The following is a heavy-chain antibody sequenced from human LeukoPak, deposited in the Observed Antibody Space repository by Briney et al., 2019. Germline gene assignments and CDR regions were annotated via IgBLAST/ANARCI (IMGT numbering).Heavy chain of an antibody. J-gene: IGHJ6*04. Sequence: GGSLRLSCAASGFTFSGYWMSWLRQAPGKGLEWVANIKQDGGEKYYVDSVKGRFTISRDNAKNSLYLQMNSLRAEDAAVYYCARDRGFGQADVWGKGTTVTVSS. CDR2: IKQDGGEK. CDR1: GFTFSGYW. V-gene: IGHV3-7*01. D-gene: IGHD3-10*01. CDR3: ARDRGFGQADV.